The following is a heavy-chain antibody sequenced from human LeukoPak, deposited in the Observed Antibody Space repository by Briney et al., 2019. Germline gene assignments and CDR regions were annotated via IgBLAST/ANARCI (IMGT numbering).Heavy chain of an antibody. D-gene: IGHD4-11*01. CDR3: ARSYRRNYFDY. CDR1: GGSISSYY. CDR2: IYYSGST. J-gene: IGHJ4*02. V-gene: IGHV4-59*01. Sequence: SETLSLTCTVSGGSISSYYWSWIRQPPGKRLEWIGYIYYSGSTNYNPSLKSRVTISVDTSKNQFSLKLSSVTAADTAVYYCARSYRRNYFDYWGQGTLVTVSS.